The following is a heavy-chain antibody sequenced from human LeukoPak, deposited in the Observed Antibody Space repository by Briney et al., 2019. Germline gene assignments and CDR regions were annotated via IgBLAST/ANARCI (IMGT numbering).Heavy chain of an antibody. Sequence: GESLKISCKGSGYSFTTYWIGWVRQMPGKGLEWMGIIYPDDSDTRYSPSFQGQVTISADKSISTAYLQWSSLKASDTAIYYCARRDCSGGTCYSTRGFDYWGQGTLVTVSS. J-gene: IGHJ4*02. CDR2: IYPDDSDT. V-gene: IGHV5-51*01. D-gene: IGHD2-15*01. CDR3: ARRDCSGGTCYSTRGFDY. CDR1: GYSFTTYW.